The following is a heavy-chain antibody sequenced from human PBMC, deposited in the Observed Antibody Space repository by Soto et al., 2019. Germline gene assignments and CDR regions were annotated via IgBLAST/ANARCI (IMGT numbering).Heavy chain of an antibody. CDR1: GFTFSSYR. Sequence: PXGSLILSCSASGFTFSSYRMHWIRQAPGKGLEWVSYIISSISTIYYADSVKCRFTISTDNAKNSLYLQMNSLRDEDTAVYYCERSHHYYDTDAFDIWGQGTMVTVSS. J-gene: IGHJ3*02. CDR3: ERSHHYYDTDAFDI. D-gene: IGHD3-22*01. V-gene: IGHV3-48*02. CDR2: IISSISTI.